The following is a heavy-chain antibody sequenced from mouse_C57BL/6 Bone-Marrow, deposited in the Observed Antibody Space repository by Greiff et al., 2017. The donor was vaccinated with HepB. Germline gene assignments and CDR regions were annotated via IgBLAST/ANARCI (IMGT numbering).Heavy chain of an antibody. J-gene: IGHJ3*01. CDR2: ISDGGSYT. CDR1: GFTFSSYA. V-gene: IGHV5-4*03. Sequence: EVHLVESGGGLVKPGGSLKLSCAASGFTFSSYAMSWVRQTPEKRLEWVATISDGGSYTYYPDNVKGRFTISRDNAKNNLYLQMSHLKSEDTAMYYCARRVIYYGNFGAYWGQGTLVTVSA. CDR3: ARRVIYYGNFGAY. D-gene: IGHD2-1*01.